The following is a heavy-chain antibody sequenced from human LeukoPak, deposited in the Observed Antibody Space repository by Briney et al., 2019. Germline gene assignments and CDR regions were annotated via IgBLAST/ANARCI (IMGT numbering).Heavy chain of an antibody. CDR3: TRHRIDCSSTSCSNLDY. Sequence: GGSLRLSCAASGLTFSGSAMHWVRQASGKGLEWVGRIRSKANSYATAYAASVKGRFTISRDDSKNTAYLQMNSLKTEDTAVYYCTRHRIDCSSTSCSNLDYWGQGTLVTVSS. D-gene: IGHD2-2*01. CDR2: IRSKANSYAT. V-gene: IGHV3-73*01. J-gene: IGHJ4*02. CDR1: GLTFSGSA.